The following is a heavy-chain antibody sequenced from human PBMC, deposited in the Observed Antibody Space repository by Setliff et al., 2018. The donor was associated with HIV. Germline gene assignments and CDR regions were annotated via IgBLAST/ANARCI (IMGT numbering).Heavy chain of an antibody. J-gene: IGHJ4*02. D-gene: IGHD6-13*01. CDR2: IYYSGST. Sequence: SETLSLTCTVSGASISRSSYYWGWIRQPPGKGLEWIGSIYYSGSTYYNPSLKSRVTISVDTSKNQFSLRLSSVTAADTAVYYCARATTTPIAGMLAPPPDYWGQGTLVTVSS. CDR1: GASISRSSYY. CDR3: ARATTTPIAGMLAPPPDY. V-gene: IGHV4-39*07.